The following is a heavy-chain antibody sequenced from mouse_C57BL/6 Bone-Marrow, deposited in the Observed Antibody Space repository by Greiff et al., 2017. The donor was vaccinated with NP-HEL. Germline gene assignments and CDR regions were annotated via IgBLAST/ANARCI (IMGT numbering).Heavy chain of an antibody. J-gene: IGHJ1*03. CDR1: GYTFTSYG. CDR2: IYPRSGNT. D-gene: IGHD2-3*01. CDR3: ASHRGWAYWYVDV. Sequence: VQLQQSGAELARPGASVKLSCKASGYTFTSYGISWVKQRTGQGLEWIGEIYPRSGNTYYNEKFKGKATLTADKSSSTAYMELRSLTSEDSAVYVCASHRGWAYWYVDVWGTGTTVTVSS. V-gene: IGHV1-81*01.